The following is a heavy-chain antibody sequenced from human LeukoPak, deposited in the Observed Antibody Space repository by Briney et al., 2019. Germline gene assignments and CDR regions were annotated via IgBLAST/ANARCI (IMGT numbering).Heavy chain of an antibody. V-gene: IGHV3-23*01. CDR2: ISSGGAGT. CDR3: AKEWKVRGVITAGFDY. CDR1: GFTFSSYA. Sequence: GGSLRLSCAASGFTFSSYAISWVRQAPGKGLEWVSAISSGGAGTYYADSVKGRFTISRDNSKNTLNLQMNSLRAEDTAVYYCAKEWKVRGVITAGFDYWGQGTLVTVSS. D-gene: IGHD3-10*01. J-gene: IGHJ4*02.